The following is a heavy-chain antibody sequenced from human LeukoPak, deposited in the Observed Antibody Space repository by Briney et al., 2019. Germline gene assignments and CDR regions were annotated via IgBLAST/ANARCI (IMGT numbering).Heavy chain of an antibody. V-gene: IGHV4-39*07. CDR2: LSYSANT. D-gene: IGHD5-18*01. J-gene: IGHJ4*02. CDR3: ARDHGYSYGYGY. Sequence: SETLSLTCIVSGDSISSPGYYWGWIRQTPQKALEWIGSLSYSANTYNNPSLKSRVSISVDTSKNQFSLRLSSVTAADTAVYYCARDHGYSYGYGYWGQGTLVTVSS. CDR1: GDSISSPGYY.